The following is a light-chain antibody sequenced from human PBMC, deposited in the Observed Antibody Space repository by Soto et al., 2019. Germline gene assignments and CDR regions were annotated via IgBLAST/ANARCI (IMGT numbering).Light chain of an antibody. CDR1: SGHSSYA. V-gene: IGLV4-69*01. CDR2: LNSDGSH. Sequence: QSVLTQSPSASASLGASVKLTCTLSSGHSSYAIAWHQQQPEEGPRYLMKLNSDGSHSKGDGIPDRFSGSSSGAERYLTISSRQSEDEADYYCQTWGTGIHWVFGGGTKLTVL. CDR3: QTWGTGIHWV. J-gene: IGLJ3*02.